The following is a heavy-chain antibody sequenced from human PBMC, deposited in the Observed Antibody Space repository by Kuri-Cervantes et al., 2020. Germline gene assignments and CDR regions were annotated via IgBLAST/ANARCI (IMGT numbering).Heavy chain of an antibody. CDR2: IKQDGSEK. J-gene: IGHJ4*02. CDR3: ARERYSSGWYFDY. V-gene: IGHV3-7*04. D-gene: IGHD6-19*01. CDR1: GFTFSSYA. Sequence: GESLKISCAASGFTFSSYAMSWVRQAPGKGLEWVANIKQDGSEKYYVDSVKGRFTISRDNAKNSLYLQMNSLRAEDTAVYYCARERYSSGWYFDYWGQGTLVTVSS.